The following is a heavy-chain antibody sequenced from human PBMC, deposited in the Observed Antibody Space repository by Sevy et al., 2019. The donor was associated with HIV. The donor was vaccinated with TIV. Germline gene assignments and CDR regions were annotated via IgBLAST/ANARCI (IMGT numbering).Heavy chain of an antibody. J-gene: IGHJ4*02. D-gene: IGHD6-13*01. Sequence: GESLKISCAASGFTFSSYGMHWVRQAPGKGLEWVAVISYDGSNKYYADSVKGQFTISRDNSKNTLYLQMNSLRAEDTAVYYCAKDRTTGIAAAGTPFDYWGQGTLVTVSS. CDR1: GFTFSSYG. V-gene: IGHV3-30*18. CDR2: ISYDGSNK. CDR3: AKDRTTGIAAAGTPFDY.